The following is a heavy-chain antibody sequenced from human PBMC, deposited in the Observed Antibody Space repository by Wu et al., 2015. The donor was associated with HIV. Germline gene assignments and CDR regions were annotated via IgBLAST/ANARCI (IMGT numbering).Heavy chain of an antibody. CDR2: ISVDNAKN. Sequence: QVQLMQSGAEVKKPGASVKVSCKASDYSFSNDAITWVRQAPGQGLEWMGWISVDNAKNHYAPNIQDRVTMTTDTSTRTTYLELRSLRSDDTAIYYCARGVAYGRNYPAYYYMDVWGKGTTVIVSS. D-gene: IGHD1-14*01. V-gene: IGHV1-18*01. J-gene: IGHJ6*03. CDR3: ARGVAYGRNYPAYYYMDV. CDR1: DYSFSNDA.